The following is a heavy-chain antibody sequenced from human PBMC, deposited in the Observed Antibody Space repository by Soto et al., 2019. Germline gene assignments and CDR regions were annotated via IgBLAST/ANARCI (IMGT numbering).Heavy chain of an antibody. Sequence: ASVKVSCKASGYTFTSYGISWVRQAPGQRLEWMGWISAYNGNTNYAQKLQGRVTMTTDTSTSTAYMELRSLRSDDTAVYYCARDLSSITIFGVAPKSDAFDIWGEGTMVT. CDR3: ARDLSSITIFGVAPKSDAFDI. D-gene: IGHD3-3*01. CDR1: GYTFTSYG. V-gene: IGHV1-18*01. J-gene: IGHJ3*02. CDR2: ISAYNGNT.